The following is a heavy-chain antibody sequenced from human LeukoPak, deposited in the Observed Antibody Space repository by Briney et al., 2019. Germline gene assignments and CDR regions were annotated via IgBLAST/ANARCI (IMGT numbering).Heavy chain of an antibody. CDR2: IKQDGSEE. J-gene: IGHJ4*02. V-gene: IGHV3-7*01. Sequence: GGSLRLSCAASGFTFSSYWMTWVRQAPGKGLEWVANIKQDGSEEYYVDSVKGRFTISRDNAKNSLYLQMNSLRAEDTAVYYCARVRDYSSPFDYWGQGTLVTVSS. CDR3: ARVRDYSSPFDY. D-gene: IGHD2-15*01. CDR1: GFTFSSYW.